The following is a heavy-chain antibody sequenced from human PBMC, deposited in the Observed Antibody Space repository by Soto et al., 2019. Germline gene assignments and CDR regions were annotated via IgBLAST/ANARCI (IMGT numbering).Heavy chain of an antibody. CDR1: GFTFSSYW. D-gene: IGHD1-7*01. J-gene: IGHJ4*02. V-gene: IGHV3-7*01. CDR3: ARDRLHWNYVHGFDY. CDR2: IKQDGSEK. Sequence: GGSLRLSCAASGFTFSSYWMSWVRQAPGKGLEWVANIKQDGSEKYYVDSVKGRFTISRDNAKNSLYLQMNSLRAEDTAVYYCARDRLHWNYVHGFDYWGQGNLVTVSS.